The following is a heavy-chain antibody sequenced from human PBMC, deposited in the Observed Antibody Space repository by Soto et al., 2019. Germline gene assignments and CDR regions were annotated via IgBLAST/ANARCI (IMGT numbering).Heavy chain of an antibody. D-gene: IGHD6-19*01. CDR2: INSDGSST. J-gene: IGHJ4*02. CDR3: ARRSISSGWSGYDDY. V-gene: IGHV3-74*01. Sequence: EVQLVESGGGLVQPGGSLRLSCAASGFTFSSYWMHWVRQAPGKGLVWVSRINSDGSSTSYADSVKGRFTISRDNAKNTLYLQMNSLRAEDMAVYYCARRSISSGWSGYDDYWGQGTLVTVSS. CDR1: GFTFSSYW.